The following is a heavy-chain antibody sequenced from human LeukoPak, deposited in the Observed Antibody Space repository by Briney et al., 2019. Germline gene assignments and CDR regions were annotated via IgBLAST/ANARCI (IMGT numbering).Heavy chain of an antibody. CDR2: IYYSGST. Sequence: SETLSLTCTVSGDSISSSSYYWGWIRQPPGKGLEWIGSIYYSGSTYYNPSLKSRVTISVDTSKNQFSLKLSSVTAADTAVYYCARHAQYPHGYSYGYDWYFDLWGRGTLVTVSS. V-gene: IGHV4-39*01. J-gene: IGHJ2*01. CDR3: ARHAQYPHGYSYGYDWYFDL. D-gene: IGHD5-18*01. CDR1: GDSISSSSYY.